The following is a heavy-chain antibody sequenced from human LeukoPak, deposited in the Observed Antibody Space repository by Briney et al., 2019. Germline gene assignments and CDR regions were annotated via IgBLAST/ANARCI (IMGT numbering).Heavy chain of an antibody. Sequence: ASVKVSCKASGYTFTSYYMHWVRQAPGQGLEWMGWISAYNGNTNYAQKLQGRVTMTTDTSTSTAYMELSSLRSEDTAVYYCARGFVRTTVYMDVWGKGTTVTISS. CDR2: ISAYNGNT. J-gene: IGHJ6*03. D-gene: IGHD3-10*02. CDR3: ARGFVRTTVYMDV. V-gene: IGHV1-18*04. CDR1: GYTFTSYY.